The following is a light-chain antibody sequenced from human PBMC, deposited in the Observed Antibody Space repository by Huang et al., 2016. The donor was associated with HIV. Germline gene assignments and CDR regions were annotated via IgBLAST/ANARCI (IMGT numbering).Light chain of an antibody. CDR2: DTS. V-gene: IGKV3-11*01. CDR3: QQHSNWPL. Sequence: ELVLPQSTATLSLSPGQRATLSCRASQSVSSYLAWYQQKPGQAPRLIIYDTSKRATGFPARFSGSGSGTDFTLTINRLEPEDFAVYYCQQHSNWPLLGQGTKLEI. CDR1: QSVSSY. J-gene: IGKJ2*01.